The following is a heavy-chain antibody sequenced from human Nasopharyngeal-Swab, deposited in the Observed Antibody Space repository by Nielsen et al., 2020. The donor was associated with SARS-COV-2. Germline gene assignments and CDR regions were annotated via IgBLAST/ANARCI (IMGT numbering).Heavy chain of an antibody. CDR3: ARPSSGSYQSYFDY. CDR2: ISYDGSNK. Sequence: GESLKISCAASGFTFSSYAMHWVRQAPGKGLEWVAVISYDGSNKYYADSVKGRFTISRDNSKNTLYLQMNSLRAEDTAVYYCARPSSGSYQSYFDYWGRGTLVTVSS. D-gene: IGHD1-26*01. J-gene: IGHJ4*02. V-gene: IGHV3-30-3*01. CDR1: GFTFSSYA.